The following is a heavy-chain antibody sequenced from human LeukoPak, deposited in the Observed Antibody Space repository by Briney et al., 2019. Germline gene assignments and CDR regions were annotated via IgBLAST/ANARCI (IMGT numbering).Heavy chain of an antibody. CDR3: ARLTAARYYYYYYYMDV. V-gene: IGHV4-59*08. D-gene: IGHD6-6*01. CDR2: IYYSGST. J-gene: IGHJ6*03. Sequence: PSETLSLTCTVSGGSISSHYWSWIRQPPGKGLEWIGYIYYSGSTNYNPSLKSRVTISVDTSKNQFSLKLSSVTAADTAVYYCARLTAARYYYYYYYMDVWGKGTTVTVSS. CDR1: GGSISSHY.